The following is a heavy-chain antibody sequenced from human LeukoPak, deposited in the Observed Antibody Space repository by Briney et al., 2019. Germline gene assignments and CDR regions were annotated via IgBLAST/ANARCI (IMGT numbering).Heavy chain of an antibody. V-gene: IGHV3-73*01. J-gene: IGHJ4*02. CDR1: GFIFSGSS. D-gene: IGHD3-10*01. CDR3: ARFYGSGTFDY. Sequence: GGSLRLSCAASGFIFSGSSIHWVRQASGKGLEWVGRIGTKANNYATTHAASVRGRFTIPRDDPKNTAYLQMNSLKTEDTAVYYCARFYGSGTFDYWGQGTLVTVSS. CDR2: IGTKANNYAT.